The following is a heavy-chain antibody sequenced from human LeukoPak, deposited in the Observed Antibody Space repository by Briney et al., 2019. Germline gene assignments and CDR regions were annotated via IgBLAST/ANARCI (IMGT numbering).Heavy chain of an antibody. V-gene: IGHV1-69*13. Sequence: SVKVSCRASGGTFSSYAINWVRQAPGQGLEWMGGITPMFGTAKYAQKFQGRVTITADESTSTAYMELSSLRSEDTAVYYCARDSSEFRSLIFHWGQGTLVTVSS. D-gene: IGHD3-9*01. CDR3: ARDSSEFRSLIFH. J-gene: IGHJ1*01. CDR2: ITPMFGTA. CDR1: GGTFSSYA.